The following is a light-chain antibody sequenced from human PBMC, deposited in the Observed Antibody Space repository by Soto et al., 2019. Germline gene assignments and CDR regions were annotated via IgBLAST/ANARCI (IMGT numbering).Light chain of an antibody. V-gene: IGKV1-5*01. CDR3: KQSKSFPLT. CDR2: STS. J-gene: IGKJ4*01. Sequence: DIQMTQSPSTLSASVGDRVTITCRASQSISSWLAWYQQKPGKAPKLLIYSTSNLQSGVPSRFSGSRSATDFTLTISSLQPEDFATYYCKQSKSFPLTFGGGTKVELK. CDR1: QSISSW.